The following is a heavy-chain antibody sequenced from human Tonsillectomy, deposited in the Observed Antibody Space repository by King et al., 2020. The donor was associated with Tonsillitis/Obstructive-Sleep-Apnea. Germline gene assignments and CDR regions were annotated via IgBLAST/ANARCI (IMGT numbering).Heavy chain of an antibody. CDR1: GFTFSSYA. CDR3: ARERGAYSSGWSDDAFDI. J-gene: IGHJ3*02. D-gene: IGHD6-19*01. V-gene: IGHV3-30*04. CDR2: ISYDGSNK. Sequence: VQLVESGGGVVQRGRSLRLSCVASGFTFSSYAMHWVRQAPGKGLEWVAVISYDGSNKHYADSVKGRFTISRDNSKNTLYLQMNSLRAEDTAVYYWARERGAYSSGWSDDAFDIWGQGTMVTVSS.